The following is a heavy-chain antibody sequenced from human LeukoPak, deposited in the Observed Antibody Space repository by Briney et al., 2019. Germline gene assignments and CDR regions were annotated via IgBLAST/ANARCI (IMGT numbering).Heavy chain of an antibody. Sequence: GGSLRLSCVASGFTFSYYWLHWVRQAPGKGLEWVSAISNNGGYTYYADSVQGRFTISRDNSKSTLCLQMNSLRAEDTAVYYCAKQLGYCSDGSCYFPYWGQGTLVTVSS. CDR3: AKQLGYCSDGSCYFPY. CDR1: GFTFSYYW. D-gene: IGHD2-15*01. CDR2: ISNNGGYT. J-gene: IGHJ4*02. V-gene: IGHV3-23*01.